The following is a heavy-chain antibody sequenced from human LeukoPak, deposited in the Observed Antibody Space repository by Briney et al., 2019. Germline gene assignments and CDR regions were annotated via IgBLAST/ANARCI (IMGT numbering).Heavy chain of an antibody. V-gene: IGHV1-46*01. CDR3: ARDQTPDGMDV. Sequence: ASVKVSCKASGYTFTSYYMPWVRQAPGQGLEWMGIINPVGGSTSYAQKFQGRVTMTRDTSTSTVYMELSSLRSEDTAVYYCARDQTPDGMDVWGQGTTVTVSS. J-gene: IGHJ6*02. CDR2: INPVGGST. CDR1: GYTFTSYY.